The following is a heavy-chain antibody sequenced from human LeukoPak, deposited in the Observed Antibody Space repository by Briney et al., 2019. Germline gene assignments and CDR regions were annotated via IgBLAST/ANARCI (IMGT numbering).Heavy chain of an antibody. V-gene: IGHV1-69*04. J-gene: IGHJ4*02. CDR1: GDPYITYA. Sequence: SVKVSCKGTGDPYITYAISWVRQAPAQGLEWMGRIIPFLGSPDSAKSCHASVRINAEKSTSTVYIELNSLRSADTCVYYCARVDHQTRDSSPHWGQGTLVTVSS. CDR2: IIPFLGSP. D-gene: IGHD3-22*01. CDR3: ARVDHQTRDSSPH.